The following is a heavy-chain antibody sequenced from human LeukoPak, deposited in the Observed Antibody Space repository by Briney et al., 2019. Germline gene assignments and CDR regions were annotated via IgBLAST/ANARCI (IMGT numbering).Heavy chain of an antibody. CDR3: ARDPYSVTIFEVVSGWFDP. D-gene: IGHD3-3*01. CDR1: GFTFSSYS. Sequence: PGGSLRLSCAASGFTFSSYSMNWVRQAPGKGLEWVSYISSSSSTIYYADSVKGRFTISRDNAKNSLYLQMSSLRAEDTAVYYCARDPYSVTIFEVVSGWFDPWGQGTLVTVSS. V-gene: IGHV3-48*01. J-gene: IGHJ5*02. CDR2: ISSSSSTI.